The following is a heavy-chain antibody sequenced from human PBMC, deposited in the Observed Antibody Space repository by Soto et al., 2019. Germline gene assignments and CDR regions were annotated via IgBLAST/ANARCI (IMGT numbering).Heavy chain of an antibody. V-gene: IGHV4-39*02. CDR3: SRRAPEGFDP. J-gene: IGHJ5*02. CDR2: LCYGGET. Sequence: SETLSLTCTVSGDSISRSSYCWGWIRQPPGKGLEWIGSLCYGGETYYSPSLKSRVIVSVDSSKNHLSLNLSSVTAADTAVYYCSRRAPEGFDPWGQGTLVTVS. CDR1: GDSISRSSYC.